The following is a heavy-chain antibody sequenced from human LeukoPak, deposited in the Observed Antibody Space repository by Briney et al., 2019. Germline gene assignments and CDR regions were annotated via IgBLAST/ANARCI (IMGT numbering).Heavy chain of an antibody. J-gene: IGHJ4*02. CDR3: ARDRGAVAATWFDY. V-gene: IGHV3-11*05. Sequence: PGGSLRLSCAASGFTFSGFYMSWIRQAPGKGLEWVSCIGSSSTYTNYADSVKGRFTISRDNAKNSLYLQMDGLRAEDTAVYYCARDRGAVAATWFDYWGQGTLVTASS. CDR1: GFTFSGFY. CDR2: IGSSSTYT. D-gene: IGHD6-19*01.